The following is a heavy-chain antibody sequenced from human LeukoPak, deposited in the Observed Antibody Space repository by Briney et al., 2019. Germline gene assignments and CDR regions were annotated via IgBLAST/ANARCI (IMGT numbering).Heavy chain of an antibody. CDR3: ARGGNGYNSWFDAFDI. CDR2: ISSSGSTI. J-gene: IGHJ3*02. D-gene: IGHD5-24*01. CDR1: GFTFSSYE. Sequence: GSLILSCAASGFTFSSYEMNWVRQAPGKGLEWVSYISSSGSTIYYADSVKGRFTISRDNAKNSLYLQMNSLRAEDTAVYYCARGGNGYNSWFDAFDIWGQGTMVTVSS. V-gene: IGHV3-48*03.